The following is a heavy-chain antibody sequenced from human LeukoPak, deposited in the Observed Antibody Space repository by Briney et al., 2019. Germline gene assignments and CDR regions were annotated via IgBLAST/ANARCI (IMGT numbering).Heavy chain of an antibody. J-gene: IGHJ4*02. D-gene: IGHD3-10*01. CDR2: ISSSGSTI. Sequence: PGGSLRLSCAASGFTFSSYEMNWVRQAPGKGLEWVSYISSSGSTIYYADSVKGRFTISRDNSKNSLYLQMNSLRTEDTALYYCAKDINRHWGSGSYYKWGTFDYWGQGTLVTVSS. V-gene: IGHV3-48*03. CDR1: GFTFSSYE. CDR3: AKDINRHWGSGSYYKWGTFDY.